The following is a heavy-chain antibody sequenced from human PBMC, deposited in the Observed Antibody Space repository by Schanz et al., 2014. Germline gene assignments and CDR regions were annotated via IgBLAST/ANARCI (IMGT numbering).Heavy chain of an antibody. CDR3: VKDRGFSYGGTWYTHHDS. V-gene: IGHV3-23*01. CDR1: AFALNNYD. Sequence: DVQLLESGGGLVQPGGSLRLSCAASAFALNNYDMTWVRQAPGKGLEWVSCIRGSGGSTLYADSVQGRFTISRDNSENTLYLQMNSLRAEDTAIYYCVKDRGFSYGGTWYTHHDSWGQGILVTVTS. D-gene: IGHD2-15*01. CDR2: IRGSGGST. J-gene: IGHJ4*02.